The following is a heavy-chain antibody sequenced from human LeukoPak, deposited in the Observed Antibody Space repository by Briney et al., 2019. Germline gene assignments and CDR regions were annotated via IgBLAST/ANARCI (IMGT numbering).Heavy chain of an antibody. CDR2: IKQDGSQK. CDR3: AREGEYSSGWFGTDNY. Sequence: GGSLRLSCAASGFTFSRYRMSWVRQAPGKGLEWVANIKQDGSQKYYVASVQGRFTISRDNAKNSLYLQMSSLRAEDTAVYYCAREGEYSSGWFGTDNYWGQGPWSSSPQ. CDR1: GFTFSRYR. D-gene: IGHD6-19*01. V-gene: IGHV3-7*01. J-gene: IGHJ4*02.